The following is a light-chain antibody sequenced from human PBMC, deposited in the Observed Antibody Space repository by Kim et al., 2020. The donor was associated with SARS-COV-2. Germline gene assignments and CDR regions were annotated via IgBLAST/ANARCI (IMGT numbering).Light chain of an antibody. V-gene: IGKV1-8*01. CDR2: GAS. J-gene: IGKJ1*01. Sequence: AIRMTQSPSSFSASTGDRVTITCRASQGISSYLAWYQQRPGKAPKLLIYGASTLQSGVPSRFSGSGSGTDFTLTISSLQSEDFATYHCQQYYSYPPTFGQGTKVEIK. CDR3: QQYYSYPPT. CDR1: QGISSY.